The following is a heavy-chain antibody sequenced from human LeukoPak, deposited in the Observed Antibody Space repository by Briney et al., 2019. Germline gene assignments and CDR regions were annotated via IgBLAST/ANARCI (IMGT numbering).Heavy chain of an antibody. CDR2: IYYSGST. CDR1: GGSISSSSYY. CDR3: ASRYGSGSYYPIPYPGDY. J-gene: IGHJ4*02. D-gene: IGHD3-10*01. V-gene: IGHV4-39*01. Sequence: SETLSLTCTVSGGSISSSSYYWGWIRQPPGKGLEWIGSIYYSGSTYYNPSLKSRVTISVDTSKNQFSLKLSSVTAADTAVYYCASRYGSGSYYPIPYPGDYWGQGTLVTVSS.